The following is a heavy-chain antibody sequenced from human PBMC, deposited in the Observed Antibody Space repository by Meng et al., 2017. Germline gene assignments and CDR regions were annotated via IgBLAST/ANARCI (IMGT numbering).Heavy chain of an antibody. Sequence: VWTGGVVLRRGWPLGRLFAGSGFNFSSNGMAWVRKAPGNGVEWLSVIWYDGSNKYYADSVKGRFTMSRDNSKNTMYLQMNILSAEDTAVYYCARGLSTTYWYFDLWGRGTLVTVSS. CDR1: GFNFSSNG. D-gene: IGHD2/OR15-2a*01. CDR2: IWYDGSNK. V-gene: IGHV3-33*01. J-gene: IGHJ2*01. CDR3: ARGLSTTYWYFDL.